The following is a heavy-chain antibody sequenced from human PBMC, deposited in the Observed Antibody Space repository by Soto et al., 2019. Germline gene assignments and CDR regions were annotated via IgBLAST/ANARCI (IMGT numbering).Heavy chain of an antibody. J-gene: IGHJ6*02. D-gene: IGHD2-8*01. CDR2: IIPIFGTA. CDR1: GGTFISYV. V-gene: IGHV1-69*06. CDR3: ARDSPYCANGVCFMDV. Sequence: SVKVSCKASGGTFISYVTSWVRQAPGQGLEWMGGIIPIFGTANYAQKFQGRVTITADKSTSTAYMALSSPRSEDTAVYYCARDSPYCANGVCFMDVWGQGTTVTVSS.